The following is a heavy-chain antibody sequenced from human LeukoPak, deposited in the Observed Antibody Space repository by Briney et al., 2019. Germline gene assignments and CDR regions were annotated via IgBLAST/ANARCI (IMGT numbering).Heavy chain of an antibody. Sequence: EASVKVSCKASGGTFSSYAISWVRQAPGQGLEWMGRIIPILGIANYAQKFQGRVTITADKSTSTAYMELSSLRSDDTAVYYCARVNLHYYDSSGYTTGGEDYWGQGTLVTVSS. D-gene: IGHD3-22*01. J-gene: IGHJ4*02. CDR2: IIPILGIA. CDR1: GGTFSSYA. V-gene: IGHV1-69*04. CDR3: ARVNLHYYDSSGYTTGGEDY.